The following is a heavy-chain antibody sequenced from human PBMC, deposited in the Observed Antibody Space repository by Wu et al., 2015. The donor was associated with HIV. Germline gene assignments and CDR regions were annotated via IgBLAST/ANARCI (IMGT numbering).Heavy chain of an antibody. V-gene: IGHV1-18*01. CDR3: ARSREIWFANGMAV. CDR2: ISTYNGDT. Sequence: QVQLLQSGAEMRNPGASVKVSCKASGYSFTTYGIAWVRQAPGPGLEWMGWISTYNGDTKYAQKFQDRVTMTTDTSTNTAYMELRGLRSDDTAVYYCARSREIWFANGMAVWGQGTTVTVSS. CDR1: GYSFTTYG. D-gene: IGHD3-10*01. J-gene: IGHJ6*02.